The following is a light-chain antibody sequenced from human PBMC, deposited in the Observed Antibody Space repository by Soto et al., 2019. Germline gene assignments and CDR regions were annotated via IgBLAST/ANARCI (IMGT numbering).Light chain of an antibody. CDR1: SGDVGAYSY. CDR2: EVS. CDR3: SSYAGSNNLYV. Sequence: QSVLTQPPSASGSPGQSVTISCTGTSGDVGAYSYVSWYQQHPDKAPKLMIYEVSKRPSGVPDRFSGSKSGNTASLTVSGLQAEDEADYYCSSYAGSNNLYVFGTGTKLTVL. V-gene: IGLV2-8*01. J-gene: IGLJ1*01.